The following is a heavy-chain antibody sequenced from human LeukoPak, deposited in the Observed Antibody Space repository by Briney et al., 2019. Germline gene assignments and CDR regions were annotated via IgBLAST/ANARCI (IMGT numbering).Heavy chain of an antibody. Sequence: SETLSLTCSVSGDSISRSYWSWIRQPPGKGLEWIGFVYYSGTINYNPSLMSRVTMSVDTSKNHLSLKLSSVTAADTALYYCARHSNVDAFDIWGQGTMVTVSS. J-gene: IGHJ3*02. D-gene: IGHD5-18*01. V-gene: IGHV4-59*01. CDR3: ARHSNVDAFDI. CDR1: GDSISRSY. CDR2: VYYSGTI.